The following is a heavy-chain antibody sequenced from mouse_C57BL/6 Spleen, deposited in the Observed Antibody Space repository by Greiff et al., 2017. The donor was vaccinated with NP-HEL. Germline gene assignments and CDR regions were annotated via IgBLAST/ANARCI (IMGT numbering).Heavy chain of an antibody. CDR3: ARSTMVTIDY. V-gene: IGHV1-82*01. D-gene: IGHD2-2*01. CDR2: IYPGDGDT. J-gene: IGHJ2*01. CDR1: GYAFSSSW. Sequence: VQLKESGPELVKPGASVKISCKASGYAFSSSWMNWVKQRPGKGLEWIGRIYPGDGDTNYNGKFKGKATLTADKSSSTAYMQLSSLTSEDSAVYFCARSTMVTIDYWGQGTTLTVSS.